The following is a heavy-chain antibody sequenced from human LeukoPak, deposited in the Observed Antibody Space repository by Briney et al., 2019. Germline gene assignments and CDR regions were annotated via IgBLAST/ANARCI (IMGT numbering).Heavy chain of an antibody. CDR2: INHSGST. J-gene: IGHJ4*02. V-gene: IGHV4-34*01. CDR1: GGSFSGYY. CDR3: ARSRDGYNFGYFDY. D-gene: IGHD5-24*01. Sequence: PSETLSLTCAVYGGSFSGYYWSWIRQPPGKGLEWIGEINHSGSTNYNPSLKSRVTISVDTSKNQFSLKLSSVTAADTAVYYCARSRDGYNFGYFDYWGQGTLVTVSS.